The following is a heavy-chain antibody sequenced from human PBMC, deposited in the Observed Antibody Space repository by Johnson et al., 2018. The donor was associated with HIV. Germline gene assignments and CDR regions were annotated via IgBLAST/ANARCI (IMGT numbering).Heavy chain of an antibody. D-gene: IGHD7-27*01. CDR3: ARDPTIEASRLTGDFGAFDI. CDR1: GFTFSSYW. Sequence: EVQLVESGGDLVQPGGSLRLSCAASGFTFSSYWMHWVRQDPGKGLVWVSRLKSDGSYTSYADSVQGRFTISRDNAKSTLYLQMNSLRAEDTAVYYCARDPTIEASRLTGDFGAFDIWGQGTMVIVSS. J-gene: IGHJ3*02. CDR2: LKSDGSYT. V-gene: IGHV3-74*01.